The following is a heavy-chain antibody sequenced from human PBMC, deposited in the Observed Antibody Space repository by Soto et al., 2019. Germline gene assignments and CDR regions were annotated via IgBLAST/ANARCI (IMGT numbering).Heavy chain of an antibody. Sequence: SETLSLTCIVSDYSIISGYHWGWIRQPPGKGLECIGTIYQSGNTYYNPSLKSRVILSIDTSKNQFSLKLSTVTAADTAVYYCVRGKVNFDYWGKGILVTVSS. CDR3: VRGKVNFDY. CDR1: DYSIISGYH. J-gene: IGHJ4*02. V-gene: IGHV4-38-2*02. CDR2: IYQSGNT.